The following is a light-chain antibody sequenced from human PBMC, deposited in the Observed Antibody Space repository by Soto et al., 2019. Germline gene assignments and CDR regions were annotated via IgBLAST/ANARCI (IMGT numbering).Light chain of an antibody. CDR3: QQRSNWPPALS. J-gene: IGKJ4*01. CDR1: QSVNNF. CDR2: DAS. Sequence: EVVLTQSPATLSLSPGDRATLSCRASQSVNNFLAWYQQKPGQTPRLLIYDASKRATGIPGRCSGSGSGTDFTLTISSLEPEDFAVYYCQQRSNWPPALSFGGGTKVDIK. V-gene: IGKV3-11*01.